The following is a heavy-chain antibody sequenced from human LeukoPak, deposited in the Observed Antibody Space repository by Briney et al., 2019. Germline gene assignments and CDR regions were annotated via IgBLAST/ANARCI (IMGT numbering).Heavy chain of an antibody. CDR3: ARHGYDTGNYLAHFDY. D-gene: IGHD2-8*02. CDR1: GASISSSY. V-gene: IGHV4-59*08. CDR2: INYSGRT. Sequence: PSETLSLTCSVSGASISSSYWSWLRQPPGKGLEWIGYINYSGRTNYNPSLKSRVTISVDTSKSQFSRKLTSMTAADAAVYYCARHGYDTGNYLAHFDYWGQGTLVTVSS. J-gene: IGHJ4*02.